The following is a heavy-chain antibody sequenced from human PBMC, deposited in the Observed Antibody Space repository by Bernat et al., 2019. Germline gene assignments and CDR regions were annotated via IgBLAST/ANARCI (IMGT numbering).Heavy chain of an antibody. V-gene: IGHV3-33*01. D-gene: IGHD3-22*01. J-gene: IGHJ4*02. Sequence: QVQLVESGGGVVQPGRSLRLSCAASGFTFSSYGMHWVRQAPGKGLEWVAVIWYDGSNKYYADSVKGRFTISRDNSKNTLYLQMNSLRAEDTAVYYCARGYDSSGYSYFDYWGQGTLVTVSS. CDR3: ARGYDSSGYSYFDY. CDR2: IWYDGSNK. CDR1: GFTFSSYG.